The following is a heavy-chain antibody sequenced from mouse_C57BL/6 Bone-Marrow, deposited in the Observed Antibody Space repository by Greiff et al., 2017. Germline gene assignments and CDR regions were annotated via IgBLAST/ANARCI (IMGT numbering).Heavy chain of an antibody. J-gene: IGHJ3*01. D-gene: IGHD1-1*01. V-gene: IGHV14-4*01. CDR2: IDPENGDT. Sequence: VQLQQSGAELVRPGASVKLSCTASGFNIKDYYMHWVKQRPEQGLEWIGWIDPENGDTEYASKLQGKGTITADKSSNTAYLQLSSLMSEETAVYYCTARDGSRSFSYWGQGTRVTVSA. CDR1: GFNIKDYY. CDR3: TARDGSRSFSY.